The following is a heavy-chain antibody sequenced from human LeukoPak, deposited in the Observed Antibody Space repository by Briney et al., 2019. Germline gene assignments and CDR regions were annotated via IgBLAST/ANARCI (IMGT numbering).Heavy chain of an antibody. CDR2: ISGSGGST. V-gene: IGHV3-23*01. Sequence: GGSLRLSCAASGFTFSSYAMSWVRQAPGKGLEWVSAISGSGGSTYYADSVKGRFTISRDNSKNTLYLQMNSLRAEDTAVYYCAKDPGTPTITIFGVVIEGGNWFDPWGQGTLVTVSS. CDR1: GFTFSSYA. J-gene: IGHJ5*02. CDR3: AKDPGTPTITIFGVVIEGGNWFDP. D-gene: IGHD3-3*01.